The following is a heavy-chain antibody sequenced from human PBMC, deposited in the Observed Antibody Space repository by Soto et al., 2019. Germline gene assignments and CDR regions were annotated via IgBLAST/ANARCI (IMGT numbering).Heavy chain of an antibody. D-gene: IGHD6-19*01. Sequence: PSETLSLTCTVSGGSISSYYWSWIRQPPGKGLEWIGYIYYSGSTNYNPSLKSRVTISVDTSKNQFSLKLSSVTAADTAVYYFAIDAYSSGWSEGGSYNWFDPWGQGTLVTVSS. CDR3: AIDAYSSGWSEGGSYNWFDP. CDR2: IYYSGST. V-gene: IGHV4-59*01. CDR1: GGSISSYY. J-gene: IGHJ5*02.